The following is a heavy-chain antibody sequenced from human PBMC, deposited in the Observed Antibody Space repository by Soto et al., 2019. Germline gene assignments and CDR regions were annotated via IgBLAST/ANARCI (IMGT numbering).Heavy chain of an antibody. Sequence: QVQLVQSGAEVKKPGSSVKVSCKASGGTFSSYSLSWVRQAPGQGLEWMGRIIPILGSANYAQKFQGRVTITADKSTSTAYMELSSLRSEDTAVYYCLIVAVKSNYYFDYGGQGTLVTVSS. CDR2: IIPILGSA. CDR1: GGTFSSYS. V-gene: IGHV1-69*08. CDR3: LIVAVKSNYYFDY. J-gene: IGHJ4*02. D-gene: IGHD6-19*01.